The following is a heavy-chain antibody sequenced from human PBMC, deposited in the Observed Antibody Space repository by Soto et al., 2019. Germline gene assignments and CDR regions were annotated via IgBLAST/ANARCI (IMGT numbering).Heavy chain of an antibody. V-gene: IGHV1-18*01. CDR1: GYSFSTYG. CDR2: ISGYNGDT. Sequence: QGQLVQSGAEVKQPGASVKVSCKASGYSFSTYGISWVRQAPGQGLEWMGWISGYNGDTNYAQKFQGRVTMTRDTSTTTAYLELRRLTYDDTAVYFCAKNRHPPYYYYGIDVWGQGTTVTVSS. J-gene: IGHJ6*02. CDR3: AKNRHPPYYYYGIDV.